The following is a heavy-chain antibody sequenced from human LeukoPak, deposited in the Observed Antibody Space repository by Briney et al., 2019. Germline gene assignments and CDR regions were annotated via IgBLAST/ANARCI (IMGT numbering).Heavy chain of an antibody. CDR1: GGIFSNSA. J-gene: IGHJ4*02. CDR2: ISPNSGDT. V-gene: IGHV1-18*01. Sequence: ASVKVSCKVSGGIFSNSAISWVRHDPGQGLEWLGWISPNSGDTNYAQKLQGRVTMTTDTSTSTAYMELRSLRSDDTAVYYCATSAEDGYDYWGQGTLVTVSS. D-gene: IGHD5-18*01. CDR3: ATSAEDGYDY.